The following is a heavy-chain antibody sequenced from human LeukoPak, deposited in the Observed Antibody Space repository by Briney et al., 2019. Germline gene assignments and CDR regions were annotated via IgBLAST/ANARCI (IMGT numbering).Heavy chain of an antibody. Sequence: GGSLRLSCVASGFTFSNYAMSWVRQAPGKGLEWVSVIYSGGSTYYADSVKGRFTISRDNSKNTLYLQMNSLRAEDTAVYYCAREKYYDHPISRPYGMDVWGQGTTVTVSS. V-gene: IGHV3-53*01. D-gene: IGHD3-22*01. CDR1: GFTFSNYA. CDR2: IYSGGST. CDR3: AREKYYDHPISRPYGMDV. J-gene: IGHJ6*02.